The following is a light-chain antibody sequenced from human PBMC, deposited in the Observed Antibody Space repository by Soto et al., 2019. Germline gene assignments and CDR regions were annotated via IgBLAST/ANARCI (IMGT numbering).Light chain of an antibody. CDR1: SSDVGGYNY. Sequence: QSVLTQPASVSGSPGQSITISCTGTSSDVGGYNYVSWYQQHPGKAPKLMIYEVSNRPSGVSYRFSGSKSGNTASLTISGLQAEDEADYYCSSYTFSSTPCVFGTGTKVTVL. J-gene: IGLJ1*01. CDR2: EVS. V-gene: IGLV2-14*01. CDR3: SSYTFSSTPCV.